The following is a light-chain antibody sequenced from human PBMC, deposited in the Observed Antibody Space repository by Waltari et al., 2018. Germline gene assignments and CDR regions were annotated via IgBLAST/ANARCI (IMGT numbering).Light chain of an antibody. J-gene: IGKJ3*01. CDR3: QQYYSIPIT. CDR1: QSVLYSSNNKNY. V-gene: IGKV4-1*01. CDR2: WAS. Sequence: DIVMTQSPDSLAVSLGERVTINFKSSQSVLYSSNNKNYLAWYQQKPGQPPKLLIYWASTRESGVPDRFSGSGSGTDFTLTISSLQAEDVAVYYCQQYYSIPITFGPGTKVDIK.